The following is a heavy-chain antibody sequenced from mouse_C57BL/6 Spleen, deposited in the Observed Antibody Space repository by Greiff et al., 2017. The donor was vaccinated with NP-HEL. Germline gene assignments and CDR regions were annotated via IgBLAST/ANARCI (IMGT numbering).Heavy chain of an antibody. CDR1: GFTFSDYG. V-gene: IGHV5-17*01. J-gene: IGHJ3*01. CDR2: ISSGSSTI. D-gene: IGHD2-1*01. CDR3: AIYYGNYEFAY. Sequence: VQLKESGGGLVKPGGSLKLSCAASGFTFSDYGMHWVRQAPEKGLEWVAYISSGSSTIYYADTVKGRFTISRDNAKNTLFLQMTSLRSEDTAMYYCAIYYGNYEFAYWGQGTLVTVSA.